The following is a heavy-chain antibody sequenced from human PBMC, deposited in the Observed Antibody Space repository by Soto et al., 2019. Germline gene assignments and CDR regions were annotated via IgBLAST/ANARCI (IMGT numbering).Heavy chain of an antibody. CDR3: ARRPGDYPDKDLVDY. J-gene: IGHJ4*02. CDR1: GFTFSDYY. V-gene: IGHV3-11*01. Sequence: PGGSLRLSCAASGFTFSDYYMSWIRQAPGKGLEWVSYISSSGSTIYYADSVKGRFTISRDNAKNSLYLQMNSLRAEDTAVYYCARRPGDYPDKDLVDYWGQGTLVTVSS. D-gene: IGHD4-17*01. CDR2: ISSSGSTI.